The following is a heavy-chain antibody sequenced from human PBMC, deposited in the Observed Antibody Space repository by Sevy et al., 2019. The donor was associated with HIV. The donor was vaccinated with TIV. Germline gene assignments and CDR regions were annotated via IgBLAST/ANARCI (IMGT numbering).Heavy chain of an antibody. V-gene: IGHV4-34*01. D-gene: IGHD2-2*01. CDR1: GGSFSGYY. Sequence: SETLSLTCAVYGGSFSGYYWSWIRQPPGKGLEWIGEINHSGSTNYNPSLKSRVTISVDTSKNQFSLKLSSVTAADTAVYYCARGRGDIVVVPAATHDSSFQHWGQGTLVTVSS. J-gene: IGHJ1*01. CDR2: INHSGST. CDR3: ARGRGDIVVVPAATHDSSFQH.